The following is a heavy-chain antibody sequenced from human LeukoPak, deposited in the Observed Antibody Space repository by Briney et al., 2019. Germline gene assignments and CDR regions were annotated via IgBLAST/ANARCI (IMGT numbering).Heavy chain of an antibody. D-gene: IGHD4-17*01. J-gene: IGHJ4*02. V-gene: IGHV1-18*04. CDR2: IRAYNGNT. CDR1: GYTFTSFG. Sequence: ASVKVSCKASGYTFTSFGISWVRHAPGQGLEWMGWIRAYNGNTNYAQKLQGRVTMTTDTSTSTAYMELRSLRSDDTAVYYCAREDYGDYVGFYWGQGTLVTVSS. CDR3: AREDYGDYVGFY.